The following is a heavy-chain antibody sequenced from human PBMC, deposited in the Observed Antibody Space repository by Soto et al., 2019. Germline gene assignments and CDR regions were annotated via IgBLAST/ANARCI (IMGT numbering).Heavy chain of an antibody. Sequence: QITLMESGPALVKPTQTLTLTCTLSGFSLSTSEMGVGWIRQPPGKALEWLGIIYGDDDTRNRPSLKSRLTITRDTSKNQVVLTLTDMDPADTATYYCAHRRARGRVIPAPYFDFWGQGVPVTVSS. CDR3: AHRRARGRVIPAPYFDF. J-gene: IGHJ4*02. V-gene: IGHV2-5*02. CDR2: IYGDDDT. D-gene: IGHD2-15*01. CDR1: GFSLSTSEMG.